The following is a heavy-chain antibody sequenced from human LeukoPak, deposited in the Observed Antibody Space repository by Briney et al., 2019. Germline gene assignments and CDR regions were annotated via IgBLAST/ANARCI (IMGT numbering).Heavy chain of an antibody. J-gene: IGHJ3*02. Sequence: SETLSLTCTVSGGSISSYYWSWIRQPAGEGLEWIGHIYSTGSTNYNPSLKSRVTLSVDRSKNQFSLRLNSVTAADTAVYYCARRQIRNAFDIWGQGTMVTVSS. CDR2: IYSTGST. CDR1: GGSISSYY. V-gene: IGHV4-4*07. D-gene: IGHD3-3*02. CDR3: ARRQIRNAFDI.